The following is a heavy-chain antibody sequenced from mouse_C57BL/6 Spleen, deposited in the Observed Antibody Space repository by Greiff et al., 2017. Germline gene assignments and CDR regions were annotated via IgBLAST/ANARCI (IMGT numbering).Heavy chain of an antibody. Sequence: QVQLQQPGAELVKPGASVKMSCKASGYTFTSSWLTWVKQRPGQGLEWIGDIYPGSGSTNYNEKFKSKATLTVDTSSSTAYMQLSSLTSEDSAGYYCARSGAWDVDYWGQGTTLTVSS. J-gene: IGHJ2*01. V-gene: IGHV1-55*01. CDR2: IYPGSGST. CDR3: ARSGAWDVDY. D-gene: IGHD4-1*01. CDR1: GYTFTSSW.